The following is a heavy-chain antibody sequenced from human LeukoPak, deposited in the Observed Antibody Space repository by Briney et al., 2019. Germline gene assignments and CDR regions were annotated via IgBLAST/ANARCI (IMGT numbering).Heavy chain of an antibody. CDR1: GFTFSSYE. Sequence: GGSVRLSCAASGFTFSSYEMNWVRQAPGKGLEWVSYISSSGSTIYYADSVKGRFTISRDNAKNSLYLQMNSLRAEDTAVYYCARGDGDYSYYYYMDVWGKGTTVTISS. CDR2: ISSSGSTI. J-gene: IGHJ6*03. CDR3: ARGDGDYSYYYYMDV. V-gene: IGHV3-48*03. D-gene: IGHD4-17*01.